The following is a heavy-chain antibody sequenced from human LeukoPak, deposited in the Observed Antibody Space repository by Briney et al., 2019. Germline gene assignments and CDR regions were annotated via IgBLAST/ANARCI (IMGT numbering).Heavy chain of an antibody. Sequence: GESLKISCKGSGYSFTSYWIGWVRQMPGKGLEWMGIIYPGDSDTRYSPSFQGQVTISADKSISTAYLQWSSLKASDTAMYYCAAEASYCGGDCNIRFDPWGQGTLVTVSS. CDR1: GYSFTSYW. CDR3: AAEASYCGGDCNIRFDP. V-gene: IGHV5-51*01. J-gene: IGHJ5*02. CDR2: IYPGDSDT. D-gene: IGHD2-21*02.